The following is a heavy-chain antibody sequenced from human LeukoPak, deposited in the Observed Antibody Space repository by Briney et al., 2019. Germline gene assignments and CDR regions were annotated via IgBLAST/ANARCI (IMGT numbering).Heavy chain of an antibody. CDR3: ARDEGVGGYQLRKGAFDI. CDR2: IYTSGST. D-gene: IGHD2-2*01. Sequence: PSQTLSLTCTVSGGSISSGSYYWSWIRQPAGKGLEWIGRIYTSGSTNYNPSLKSRVTMSVDTSKNQFSLKLSSVTAADTAVYYCARDEGVGGYQLRKGAFDIWGQGTMVTVSS. CDR1: GGSISSGSYY. V-gene: IGHV4-61*02. J-gene: IGHJ3*02.